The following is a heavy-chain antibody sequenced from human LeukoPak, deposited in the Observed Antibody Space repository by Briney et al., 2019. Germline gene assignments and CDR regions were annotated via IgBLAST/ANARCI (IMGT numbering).Heavy chain of an antibody. J-gene: IGHJ3*02. CDR1: GYTFTSYG. V-gene: IGHV1-2*04. Sequence: ASVKVSCKASGYTFTSYGISWVRQAPGQGLEWMGWINPNSGGTNYAQKFQGWVTMTRDTSISTAYMELSRLRSDDTAVYYCARDYYGGNAGGAFDIWGQGTMVTVSS. D-gene: IGHD4-23*01. CDR3: ARDYYGGNAGGAFDI. CDR2: INPNSGGT.